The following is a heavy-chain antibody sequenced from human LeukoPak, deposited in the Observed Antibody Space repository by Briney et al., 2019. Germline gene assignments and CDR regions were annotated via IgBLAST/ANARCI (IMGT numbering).Heavy chain of an antibody. J-gene: IGHJ4*02. CDR1: GGSISSGSYY. Sequence: SETLSLTCTVSGGSISSGSYYWSWIRQPAGKGLEWIGRIYTSGSTNYNPSLKSRVTISVDTSKNQFSLKLSSVTAADTAVYYCARAAIHITGTTRFDYWGQGTLVTVSS. CDR3: ARAAIHITGTTRFDY. D-gene: IGHD1-20*01. V-gene: IGHV4-61*02. CDR2: IYTSGST.